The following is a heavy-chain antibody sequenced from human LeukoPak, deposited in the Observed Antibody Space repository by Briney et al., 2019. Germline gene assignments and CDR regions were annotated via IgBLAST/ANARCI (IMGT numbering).Heavy chain of an antibody. CDR3: ARLTIFGVDGEVDY. V-gene: IGHV3-21*01. CDR1: GFTFSSYS. CDR2: ISSSSSYI. Sequence: GGSLRLSCAASGFTFSSYSMNWVRQAPGKGLEWVSSISSSSSYIYYADSVKGRFTISRDNAKNSLYLQMNSLRAEDTAVYYCARLTIFGVDGEVDYWGQGTLVTVSS. J-gene: IGHJ4*02. D-gene: IGHD3-3*01.